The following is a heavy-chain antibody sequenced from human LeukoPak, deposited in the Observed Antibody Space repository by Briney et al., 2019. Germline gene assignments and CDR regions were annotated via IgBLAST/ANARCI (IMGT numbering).Heavy chain of an antibody. J-gene: IGHJ4*02. CDR1: GFTFSDYG. D-gene: IGHD6-13*01. Sequence: GGSLRLSCTASGFTFSDYGMHWVRQAPGKGLEWVAVIANDGRDKKYADSVRGRFTISRDNSKNTVYLQMNSLRAEDTAVFYCVKDMKIKAAGYYFDYWGQGTLVTVSS. CDR2: IANDGRDK. V-gene: IGHV3-30*18. CDR3: VKDMKIKAAGYYFDY.